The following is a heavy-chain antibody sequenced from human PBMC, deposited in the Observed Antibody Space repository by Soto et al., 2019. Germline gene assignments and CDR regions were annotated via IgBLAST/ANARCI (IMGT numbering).Heavy chain of an antibody. CDR2: IIPIFGTA. CDR3: ASAPRLNYGPLTRFDP. CDR1: GGTFSSYA. V-gene: IGHV1-69*06. D-gene: IGHD3-10*01. Sequence: QVQLVQSGAEVKKPGSSVKVSCKASGGTFSSYAISWVRQAPEQGLEWMGGIIPIFGTANYAQKFQGRVTITADKSTSTAYMELSSLRSEDTAVYYCASAPRLNYGPLTRFDPWGQGTLVTVSS. J-gene: IGHJ5*02.